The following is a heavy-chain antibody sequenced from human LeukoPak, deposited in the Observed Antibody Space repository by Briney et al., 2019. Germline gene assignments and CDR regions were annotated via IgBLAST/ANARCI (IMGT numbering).Heavy chain of an antibody. Sequence: ASVKVSCKASGYTFTSYDINWVRQATGQGLEWMGWMNPNSDNTGYAQKFQGRVTITRNTSISTAYMELSSLRSEDTAVYYCARQDKGSSSCGYWGQGTLVTVSS. J-gene: IGHJ4*02. CDR2: MNPNSDNT. D-gene: IGHD6-13*01. CDR1: GYTFTSYD. V-gene: IGHV1-8*03. CDR3: ARQDKGSSSCGY.